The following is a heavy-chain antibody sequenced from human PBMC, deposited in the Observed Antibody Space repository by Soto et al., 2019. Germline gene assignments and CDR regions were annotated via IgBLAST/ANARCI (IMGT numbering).Heavy chain of an antibody. J-gene: IGHJ4*02. CDR2: INHSGST. V-gene: IGHV4-34*01. Sequence: QVQLQQLGSGLLKPSETLSLTCAVYGGSFSGYYWSWIRKPPGKGLEYIGEINHSGSTNYNPSLKSRVTISVDTSKNQFSLKLSSVTAADTALYYCARSYGGNSGTFDFWGQGTLVTVSS. CDR1: GGSFSGYY. CDR3: ARSYGGNSGTFDF. D-gene: IGHD4-17*01.